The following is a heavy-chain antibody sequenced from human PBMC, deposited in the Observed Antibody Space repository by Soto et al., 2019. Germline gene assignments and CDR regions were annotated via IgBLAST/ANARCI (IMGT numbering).Heavy chain of an antibody. Sequence: GGSRRRSWAGSGFTCSRYAMTGVREAPGKGLGWVSTLSDNGGHTYYADSVKGRFTISRDNSKNTLYLQMNSLRAEDTAVYYCAKDSQSVLVSAARVYGMDVWGQGTTVTVSS. D-gene: IGHD2-2*01. CDR3: AKDSQSVLVSAARVYGMDV. V-gene: IGHV3-23*01. CDR2: LSDNGGHT. J-gene: IGHJ6*02. CDR1: GFTCSRYA.